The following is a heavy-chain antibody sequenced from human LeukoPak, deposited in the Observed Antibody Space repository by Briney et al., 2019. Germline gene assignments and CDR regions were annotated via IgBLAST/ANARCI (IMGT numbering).Heavy chain of an antibody. V-gene: IGHV1-8*01. CDR2: MNPNSGNT. J-gene: IGHJ4*02. CDR1: GYTFTSYD. D-gene: IGHD3-16*01. CDR3: ARFTYILGVYYFDY. Sequence: ASVKVSCKASGYTFTSYDINWVRQATGQGLEWMGWMNPNSGNTGYAQKFQGRVTITRNTSISTAYMELSSLRSEDTAVYYCARFTYILGVYYFDYWGQGTLVTVSS.